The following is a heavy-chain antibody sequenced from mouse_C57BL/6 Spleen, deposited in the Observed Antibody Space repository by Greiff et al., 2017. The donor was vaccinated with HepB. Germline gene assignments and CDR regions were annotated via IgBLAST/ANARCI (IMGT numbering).Heavy chain of an antibody. CDR2: IDPSDSYT. Sequence: VQLQQPGAELVKPGASVKLSCKASGYTFTSYWMQWVKQRPGQGLEWIGEIDPSDSYTNYNQKFKGKATLTVDTSSSTAYMQLSSLTSEDSAVYYCARSDHGDYWGQGTTLTVSS. CDR1: GYTFTSYW. V-gene: IGHV1-50*01. J-gene: IGHJ2*01. CDR3: ARSDHGDY.